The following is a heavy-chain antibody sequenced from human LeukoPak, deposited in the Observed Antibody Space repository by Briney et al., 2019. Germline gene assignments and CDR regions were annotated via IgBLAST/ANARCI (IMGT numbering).Heavy chain of an antibody. CDR3: ARAVVLSSPSYYFDY. J-gene: IGHJ4*02. Sequence: SETLSLTCTVSGGSISSYYRSWIRQPAGKGLEWIGRIYTSGSTNYNPSLKSRVTMSVDTSKNQFSLKLSSVTAADTAVYYCARAVVLSSPSYYFDYWGQGTLVTVSS. V-gene: IGHV4-4*07. CDR2: IYTSGST. CDR1: GGSISSYY. D-gene: IGHD2-21*01.